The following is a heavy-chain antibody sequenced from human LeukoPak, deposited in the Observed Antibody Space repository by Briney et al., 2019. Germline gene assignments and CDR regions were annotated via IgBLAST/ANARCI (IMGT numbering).Heavy chain of an antibody. V-gene: IGHV1-18*01. J-gene: IGHJ4*02. Sequence: GASVKVSCKASGYTFTSYGISWVRQAPGQGLEWMGWISAYNGNTNYAQKFQGRVTITADESTSTAYMELSSLRSEDTAVYYCARDPYSGYDLNYWGQGTLVTVSS. CDR1: GYTFTSYG. CDR3: ARDPYSGYDLNY. CDR2: ISAYNGNT. D-gene: IGHD5-12*01.